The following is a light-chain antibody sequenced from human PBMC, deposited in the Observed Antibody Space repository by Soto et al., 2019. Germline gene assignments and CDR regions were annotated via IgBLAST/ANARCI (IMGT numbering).Light chain of an antibody. V-gene: IGKV3-15*01. CDR3: QQYNNWPRAT. CDR1: QSINSN. CDR2: RAS. Sequence: EIVMTQSPATLSLSPGERATLSCRASQSINSNLAWYQQKPGQARRLFIFRASSRATGLPARFSASGSGTDFNLTISSLQSEDFAVYYCQQYNNWPRATFGGGTKVDIK. J-gene: IGKJ4*01.